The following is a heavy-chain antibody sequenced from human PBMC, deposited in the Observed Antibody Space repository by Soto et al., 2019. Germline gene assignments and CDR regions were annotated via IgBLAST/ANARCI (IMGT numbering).Heavy chain of an antibody. CDR2: ISSSSSTI. J-gene: IGHJ4*02. V-gene: IGHV3-48*01. CDR3: ARDEIAVAGMID. Sequence: GGSLRLSCSASGFTFSSYSMNWVRQAPGKGLEWVSYISSSSSTIYYADSVKGRFTISRDNAKNSLYLQMNSLRAEDTAVYYCARDEIAVAGMIDWGQGTLVTVSS. CDR1: GFTFSSYS. D-gene: IGHD6-19*01.